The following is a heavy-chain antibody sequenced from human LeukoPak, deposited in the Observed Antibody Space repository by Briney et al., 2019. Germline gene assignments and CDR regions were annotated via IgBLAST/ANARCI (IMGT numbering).Heavy chain of an antibody. V-gene: IGHV1-8*01. Sequence: ASVKVSCKASGYTFTNYDINWVRQATGQGLEWMGYKNPNSGNSAYAQKFQGRVTITTDVSISTAYMELSGLRSEDTALYYCAREGLDYWGQGTLVTVSS. CDR1: GYTFTNYD. J-gene: IGHJ4*02. CDR2: KNPNSGNS. CDR3: AREGLDY.